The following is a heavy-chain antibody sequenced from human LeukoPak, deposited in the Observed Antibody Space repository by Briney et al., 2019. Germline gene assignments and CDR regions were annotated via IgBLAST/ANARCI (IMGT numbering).Heavy chain of an antibody. CDR1: GFTFRSYW. J-gene: IGHJ4*02. CDR2: INQDRREK. D-gene: IGHD3-10*01. CDR3: ARDRGYGSGSYYIRVFDY. Sequence: GGSLRLSCAASGFTFRSYWMSWARQAPGKGLEWVANINQDRREKYYVDSVRGRFTISRDNAKSSLFLQMNSLRAEDTAVYYCARDRGYGSGSYYIRVFDYWGQGTLVTVSS. V-gene: IGHV3-7*03.